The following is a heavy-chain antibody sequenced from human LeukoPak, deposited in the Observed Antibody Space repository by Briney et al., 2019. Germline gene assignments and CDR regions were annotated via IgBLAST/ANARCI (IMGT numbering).Heavy chain of an antibody. D-gene: IGHD6-19*01. CDR1: GGSPSSYY. CDR2: ISTSGST. Sequence: SSETPSLTCTDPGGSPSSYYWSWIRPRAREGLEWIGRISTSGSTNHTPSLKSRVTMSVDTSKNQLSLKMSCVTAADTALYYCARGHSSGWYYFDYWGQGTLVTVSS. CDR3: ARGHSSGWYYFDY. V-gene: IGHV4-4*07. J-gene: IGHJ4*02.